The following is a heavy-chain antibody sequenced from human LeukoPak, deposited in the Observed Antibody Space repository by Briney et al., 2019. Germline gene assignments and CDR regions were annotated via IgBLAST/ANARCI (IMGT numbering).Heavy chain of an antibody. Sequence: SETLSLTCAVYGGSFSGYYWSWIRQPPGKGLEWIGEINHSGSTNYNPSLKSRVTISVDTSKNQFSLKLSSATAADTAVYYCARVEYSSSSGNWFDPWGQGTLVTVSS. J-gene: IGHJ5*02. CDR1: GGSFSGYY. V-gene: IGHV4-34*01. D-gene: IGHD6-6*01. CDR3: ARVEYSSSSGNWFDP. CDR2: INHSGST.